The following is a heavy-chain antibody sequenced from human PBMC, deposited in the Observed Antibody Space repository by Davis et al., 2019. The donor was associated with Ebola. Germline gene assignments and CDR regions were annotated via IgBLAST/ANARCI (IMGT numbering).Heavy chain of an antibody. D-gene: IGHD1-1*01. Sequence: PGGSLRLSCAASGFTLTNFGMHWVRQAPGKGLEWVAFIQYDASAQYYADSLKGRFTISRDNSKNMVYLQFNSLRTEDTAVYYCARDGPLGNVWGQGTLVTVSA. CDR2: IQYDASAQ. CDR1: GFTLTNFG. CDR3: ARDGPLGNV. J-gene: IGHJ4*02. V-gene: IGHV3-30*02.